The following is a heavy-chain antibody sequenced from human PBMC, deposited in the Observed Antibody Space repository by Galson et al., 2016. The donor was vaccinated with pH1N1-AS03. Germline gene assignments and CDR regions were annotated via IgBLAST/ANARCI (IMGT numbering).Heavy chain of an antibody. D-gene: IGHD4-17*01. CDR2: TYYRSRWYN. CDR1: GDSVSSDSAA. V-gene: IGHV6-1*01. CDR3: VRDFYGDVFGY. J-gene: IGHJ4*02. Sequence: CAISGDSVSSDSAAWNWIRQSPSRGLEWLGRTYYRSRWYNDYAPSLSSRVSFTADTSKNQFSLHLTSVTPEDSATYFCVRDFYGDVFGYWGQGTLVTLSS.